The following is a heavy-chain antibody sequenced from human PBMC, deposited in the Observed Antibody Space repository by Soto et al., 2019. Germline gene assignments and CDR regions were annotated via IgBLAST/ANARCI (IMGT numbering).Heavy chain of an antibody. D-gene: IGHD1-20*01. J-gene: IGHJ6*02. CDR1: GGTSSSYA. Sequence: QVQVVQSGAEVKKPGSSVRVSCKASGGTSSSYAITWMRQAPGQGLEWMGGIIPILDTTDYAQKFQGRVTFTADESTSTVYMELSSLTSEDTAVYWCARDNWNGAYYGLDVWGQGTTVTVS. V-gene: IGHV1-69*01. CDR3: ARDNWNGAYYGLDV. CDR2: IIPILDTT.